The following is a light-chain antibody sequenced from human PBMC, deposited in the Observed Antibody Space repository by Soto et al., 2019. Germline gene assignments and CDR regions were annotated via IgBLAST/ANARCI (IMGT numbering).Light chain of an antibody. Sequence: EIVLTQSPGTLSLSPGEXATLSCRASQTISSTYLAWYQQKPGQAPRLLIYGASSRATGIPDRFSGSGSGTDFTLTISRLEPEDFAVYYCQQDGSSPPYTFGQGTKLEIK. CDR2: GAS. V-gene: IGKV3-20*01. CDR1: QTISSTY. CDR3: QQDGSSPPYT. J-gene: IGKJ2*01.